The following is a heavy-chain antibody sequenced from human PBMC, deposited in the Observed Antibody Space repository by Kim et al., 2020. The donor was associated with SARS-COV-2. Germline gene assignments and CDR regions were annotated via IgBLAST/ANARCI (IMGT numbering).Heavy chain of an antibody. CDR1: GYTLSELS. CDR3: ATTTAYSSSSWFDP. V-gene: IGHV1-24*01. D-gene: IGHD6-6*01. Sequence: ASVKVSCKVSGYTLSELSMHWVRQAPGKGLEWMGGFDPEDGETIYAQKFQGRVTMTEDTSTDTAYMELSSLRSEDTAVYYCATTTAYSSSSWFDPWGQGTVVTVSS. CDR2: FDPEDGET. J-gene: IGHJ5*02.